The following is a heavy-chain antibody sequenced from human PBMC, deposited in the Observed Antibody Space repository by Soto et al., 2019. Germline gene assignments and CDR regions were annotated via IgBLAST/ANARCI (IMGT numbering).Heavy chain of an antibody. V-gene: IGHV1-18*01. CDR2: ISTYNGNT. J-gene: IGHJ3*02. D-gene: IGHD6-13*01. CDR3: ARDPGYSTTWHQAFDI. Sequence: QVQLVQSGAEVKKPGASVKVSCKASGYTFTSYGISWVRQAPGQGPEWMGRISTYNGNTNYVEKLQGRVTMTTDTSTNTAYMELRSRRYDDTAVYYCARDPGYSTTWHQAFDIWGQGTMLTVSS. CDR1: GYTFTSYG.